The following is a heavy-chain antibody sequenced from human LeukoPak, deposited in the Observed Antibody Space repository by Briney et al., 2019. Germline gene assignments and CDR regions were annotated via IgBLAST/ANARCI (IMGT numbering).Heavy chain of an antibody. Sequence: SVKVSCKACGGTFSSYAIRWVRQAPGQGLEWMGRIIPILGIANYAQKFQGRVTITADKSTSTAYMELSSLRSEDTAVYYCARGRAYSTDYWGQGTLVTVSS. CDR3: ARGRAYSTDY. CDR1: GGTFSSYA. J-gene: IGHJ4*02. V-gene: IGHV1-69*04. CDR2: IIPILGIA. D-gene: IGHD2/OR15-2a*01.